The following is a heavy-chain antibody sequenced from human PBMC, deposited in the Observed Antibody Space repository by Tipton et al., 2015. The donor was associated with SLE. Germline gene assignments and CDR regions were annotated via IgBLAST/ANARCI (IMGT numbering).Heavy chain of an antibody. CDR1: TLSFDDFA. CDR2: ISNNGDRK. D-gene: IGHD3-22*01. Sequence: SLRLSCVASTLSFDDFAFHWVRQIPGKGLQWVSSISNNGDRKRYADSVRGRFTISRGNARNSLFLEMTRLRPEDTALYYCVKDLPYYDRGGNWQEKGGFDIWGQGTMVAVSS. CDR3: VKDLPYYDRGGNWQEKGGFDI. J-gene: IGHJ3*02. V-gene: IGHV3-9*01.